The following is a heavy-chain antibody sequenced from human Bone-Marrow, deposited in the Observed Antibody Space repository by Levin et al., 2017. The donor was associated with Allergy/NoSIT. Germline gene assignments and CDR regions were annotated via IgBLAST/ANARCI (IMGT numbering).Heavy chain of an antibody. Sequence: PSETLSLTCTVSGVSISNFYWNWIRQPPGKGLEWIGYISNNGRTNYSPSLRGRVTISVDTSKNQISLKVISVSGADSAMYYCARDSAEAYGLDVWGQGTTVTVSS. J-gene: IGHJ6*02. V-gene: IGHV4-59*01. CDR3: ARDSAEAYGLDV. CDR1: GVSISNFY. CDR2: ISNNGRT.